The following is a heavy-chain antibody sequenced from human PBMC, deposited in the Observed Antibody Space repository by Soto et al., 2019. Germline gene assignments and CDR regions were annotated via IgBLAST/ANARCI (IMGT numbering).Heavy chain of an antibody. Sequence: SSETLSLTCTISGGSVSSGSYYWSWIRQPPGKGLEWIGYIYYSGSTNYNPSLKSRVTISVDTSKNQFSLKLSSVTAADTAVYYCARDSGRHYYDSSGSPNWFYPCGQGNLVTVSA. CDR3: ARDSGRHYYDSSGSPNWFYP. V-gene: IGHV4-61*01. J-gene: IGHJ5*02. D-gene: IGHD3-22*01. CDR2: IYYSGST. CDR1: GGSVSSGSYY.